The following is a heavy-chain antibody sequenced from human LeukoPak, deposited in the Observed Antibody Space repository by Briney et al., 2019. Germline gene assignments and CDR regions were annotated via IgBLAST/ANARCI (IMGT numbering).Heavy chain of an antibody. Sequence: SETLSLTCAVYGGSFSGYYWSWIRQPPGKGLEWIGEINHSGSTNYNPSLKSRVTISVDTSKNQFPLKLSSVTAADTAVYYCARVPQDIVVVPAARPEDYYGMDVWGQGTTVTVSS. D-gene: IGHD2-2*01. CDR2: INHSGST. V-gene: IGHV4-34*01. CDR1: GGSFSGYY. CDR3: ARVPQDIVVVPAARPEDYYGMDV. J-gene: IGHJ6*02.